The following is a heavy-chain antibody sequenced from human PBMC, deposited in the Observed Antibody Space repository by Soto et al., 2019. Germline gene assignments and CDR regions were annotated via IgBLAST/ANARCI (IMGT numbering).Heavy chain of an antibody. Sequence: GGSLRLSCAASGFTFSSYAMSWVRQAPGKGLEWVSAISGSGGSTYYADSVKGRFTISRDNSKNTLYLQMNSLRAEDTAVYYCAKDYEEDYYDSSGYFDAFDIWGQGTMVTVSS. CDR3: AKDYEEDYYDSSGYFDAFDI. V-gene: IGHV3-23*01. D-gene: IGHD3-22*01. J-gene: IGHJ3*02. CDR1: GFTFSSYA. CDR2: ISGSGGST.